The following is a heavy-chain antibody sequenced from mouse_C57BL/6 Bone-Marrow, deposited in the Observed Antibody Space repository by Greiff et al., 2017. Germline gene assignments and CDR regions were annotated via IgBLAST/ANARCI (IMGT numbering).Heavy chain of an antibody. CDR3: ARDYGSSYWYFDV. CDR1: GYTFTSYD. Sequence: LQESGPELVKPGASVKLSCKASGYTFTSYDINWVKQRPGQGLEWIGWIYPRDGSTKYNENFKGKATLTVDTSSSTAYMELHSLTSEDSAVYFCARDYGSSYWYFDVWGTGTTVTVSS. J-gene: IGHJ1*03. V-gene: IGHV1-85*01. CDR2: IYPRDGST. D-gene: IGHD1-1*01.